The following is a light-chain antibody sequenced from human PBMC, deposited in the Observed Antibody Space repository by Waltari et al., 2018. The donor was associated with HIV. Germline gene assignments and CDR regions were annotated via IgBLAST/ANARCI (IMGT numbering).Light chain of an antibody. CDR3: QQYGSSPFT. Sequence: EIVLTQSPGTLSLSPGDRATLSCRASQSVSSAYLAWYQQKPGQAPRLLIYGASNRATGIPDRVSGSGSGTDFTLTISRLEPEDFAVYYCQQYGSSPFTFGPGTKLDIK. CDR2: GAS. V-gene: IGKV3-20*01. CDR1: QSVSSAY. J-gene: IGKJ3*01.